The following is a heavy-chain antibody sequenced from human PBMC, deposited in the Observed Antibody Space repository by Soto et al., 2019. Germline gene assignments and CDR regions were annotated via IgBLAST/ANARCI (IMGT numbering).Heavy chain of an antibody. CDR3: AGDVRGPLSAFDI. CDR1: GGTFSSYA. Sequence: ASVKVSCKASGGTFSSYAISWVRQAPGQGLEWMGGIIPIFGTANYAQKFQGRVTITADESTSTAYMELSSLRSEDTAVYYCAGDVRGPLSAFDIWGQGTMVTVSS. V-gene: IGHV1-69*13. J-gene: IGHJ3*02. D-gene: IGHD1-26*01. CDR2: IIPIFGTA.